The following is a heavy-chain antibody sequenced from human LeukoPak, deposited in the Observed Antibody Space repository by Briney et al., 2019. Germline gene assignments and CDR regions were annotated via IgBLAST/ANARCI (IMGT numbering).Heavy chain of an antibody. CDR1: GGSITSYY. V-gene: IGHV4-59*01. D-gene: IGHD3-22*01. CDR3: ARPLGNGYSYWYFDL. CDR2: IYYTGST. Sequence: SETLSLTCTVSGGSITSYYWSWIRQPPGKGLEWIGYIYYTGSTNSNPSLKSRVTISIDTSKNQISLKLSSVTAADTAEYYCARPLGNGYSYWYFDLWGRGALVTVSS. J-gene: IGHJ2*01.